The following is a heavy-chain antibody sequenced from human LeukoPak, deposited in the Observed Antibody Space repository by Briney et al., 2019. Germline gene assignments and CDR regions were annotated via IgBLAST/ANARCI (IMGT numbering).Heavy chain of an antibody. D-gene: IGHD3-3*01. Sequence: GGSLRLSCTASGFTFGDYAMSWVRQAPGKGLEWVGFIRSKAYGGTTEYAASMKGRFTISRDDSKSIAYLQMNSLKTEDTAVYYCTRDQGEGFWSGYRYFDCWGQGTLVTVSS. V-gene: IGHV3-49*04. J-gene: IGHJ4*02. CDR3: TRDQGEGFWSGYRYFDC. CDR1: GFTFGDYA. CDR2: IRSKAYGGTT.